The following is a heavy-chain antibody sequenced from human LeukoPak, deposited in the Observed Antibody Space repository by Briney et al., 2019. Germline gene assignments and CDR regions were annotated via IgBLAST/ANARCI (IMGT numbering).Heavy chain of an antibody. CDR2: IKEDGSQK. D-gene: IGHD5-12*01. J-gene: IGHJ5*02. V-gene: IGHV3-7*03. Sequence: GGSLRLSCTASAFTFSNYWMSWVRQAPGKGLEWVANIKEDGSQKSYVDSVKGRFSISRDNADNSLFLQMNSLRAEDTAVYYCARVTSDDYPDHWGQAILATVS. CDR3: ARVTSDDYPDH. CDR1: AFTFSNYW.